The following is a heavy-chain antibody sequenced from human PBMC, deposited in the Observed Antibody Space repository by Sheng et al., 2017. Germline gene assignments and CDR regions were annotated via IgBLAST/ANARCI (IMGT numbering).Heavy chain of an antibody. V-gene: IGHV4-34*01. CDR3: AIRGLWFGEFRTLDY. CDR2: INHSGST. J-gene: IGHJ4*02. D-gene: IGHD3-10*01. CDR1: GGSFSGYY. Sequence: QVQLQQWGAGLLKPSETLSLTCAVYGGSFSGYYWSWIRQPPGKGLEWIGEINHSGSTNYNPSLKSRVTISVDTSKNQFSLKLSSVTAADTAVYYCAIRGLWFGEFRTLDYWGQGTLVTVSS.